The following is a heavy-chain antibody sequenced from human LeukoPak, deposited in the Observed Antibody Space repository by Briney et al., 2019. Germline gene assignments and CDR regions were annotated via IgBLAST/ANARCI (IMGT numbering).Heavy chain of an antibody. V-gene: IGHV1-18*01. J-gene: IGHJ4*02. CDR2: ISAYSGNT. D-gene: IGHD3-10*01. Sequence: ASVKVSCKASGYTFPSYGFSWVRQARGRGVEWMGWISAYSGNTDYEQKFQGRVTMTTDTSTRTAYMELRSLRSDDTAVYYCARDKNDGLGRSLGYWGQGTLVTVSS. CDR3: ARDKNDGLGRSLGY. CDR1: GYTFPSYG.